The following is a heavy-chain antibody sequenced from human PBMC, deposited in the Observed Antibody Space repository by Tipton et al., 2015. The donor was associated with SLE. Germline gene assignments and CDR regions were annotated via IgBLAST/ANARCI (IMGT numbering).Heavy chain of an antibody. J-gene: IGHJ4*02. CDR2: IYHSGST. V-gene: IGHV4-4*02. D-gene: IGHD3-22*01. CDR3: VSYDRSGYQFDY. Sequence: TLSLTCAVSGGSISSSNWWSWVRQPPGKGLEWIGEIYHSGSTNYNPSLKSRVTISVDKSKNQFSLRLSSVTAADTAVYYCVSYDRSGYQFDYWDQGTLVTVSS. CDR1: GGSISSSNW.